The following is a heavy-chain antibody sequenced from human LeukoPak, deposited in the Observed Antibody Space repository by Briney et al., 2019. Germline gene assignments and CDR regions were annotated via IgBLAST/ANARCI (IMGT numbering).Heavy chain of an antibody. CDR1: GYTFTSYD. CDR2: MNANSGNT. J-gene: IGHJ4*02. Sequence: ASVHVSCRASGYTFTSYDSNWVRQATGQGLESMGWMNANSGNTGYAQKFQGRVTLTMTTYVRTAYMELSSVRSEDAAVYYCARGARRDYGADHNYFDHWGQGTLVTVSS. CDR3: ARGARRDYGADHNYFDH. D-gene: IGHD4-17*01. V-gene: IGHV1-8*01.